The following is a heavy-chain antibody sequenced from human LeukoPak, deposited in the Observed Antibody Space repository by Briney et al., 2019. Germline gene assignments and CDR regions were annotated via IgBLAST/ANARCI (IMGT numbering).Heavy chain of an antibody. CDR1: GFTFSSYS. CDR3: ASPLVNGHTIGAFDY. CDR2: ISSSSSYI. J-gene: IGHJ4*02. D-gene: IGHD2-8*01. Sequence: GGSLRLSCAASGFTFSSYSMNWVRQAPGKGLEWVSSISSSSSYIYYADSVKGRFTISRDNAKNSLYLQMNSLRAEDTAVYYCASPLVNGHTIGAFDYWGQGTLVTVSS. V-gene: IGHV3-21*01.